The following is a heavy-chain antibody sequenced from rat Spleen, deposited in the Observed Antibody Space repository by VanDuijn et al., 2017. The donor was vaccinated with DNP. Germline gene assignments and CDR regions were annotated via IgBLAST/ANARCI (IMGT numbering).Heavy chain of an antibody. CDR2: ITGRGGNT. CDR3: ARWFNSGYYFDY. Sequence: EVQLVESGGDLVQPGRSLKLSCVVSKFTFNNYWMTWFRQVPGMGLEWVASITGRGGNTYYPDSVKGRFTISRDNAKTTLYLQMNSLRSEDMATYYCARWFNSGYYFDYWGQGVMVTVSS. J-gene: IGHJ2*01. V-gene: IGHV5-31*01. D-gene: IGHD4-3*01. CDR1: KFTFNNYW.